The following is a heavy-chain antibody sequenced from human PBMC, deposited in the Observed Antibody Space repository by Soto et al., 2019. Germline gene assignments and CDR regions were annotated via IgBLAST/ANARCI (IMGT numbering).Heavy chain of an antibody. CDR3: TTEEYFHGVPFDY. V-gene: IGHV3-15*01. Sequence: PGGSLRLSCAASGFTFSNAWMSWVRQAPGKGLEWVGRIKSKTDGGTTDYAAPVKGRFTISRDDSKNTLYLQMNSLKTEDTAVYCCTTEEYFHGVPFDYWGQGTLVTVSS. J-gene: IGHJ4*02. D-gene: IGHD2-8*01. CDR1: GFTFSNAW. CDR2: IKSKTDGGTT.